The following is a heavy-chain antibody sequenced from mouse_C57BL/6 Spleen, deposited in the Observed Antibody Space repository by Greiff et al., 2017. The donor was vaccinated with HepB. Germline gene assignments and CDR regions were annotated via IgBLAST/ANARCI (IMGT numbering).Heavy chain of an antibody. Sequence: EVKVEESGGGLVKPGGSLKLSCAASGFTFSDYGMHWVRQAPEKGLEWVAYISSGSSTIYYADTVKGRFTISRDNAKNTLFLQRTSLRSEDTAMYYCARLGSLFDYWGQGTTLTVSS. J-gene: IGHJ2*01. CDR3: ARLGSLFDY. CDR1: GFTFSDYG. D-gene: IGHD3-3*01. V-gene: IGHV5-17*01. CDR2: ISSGSSTI.